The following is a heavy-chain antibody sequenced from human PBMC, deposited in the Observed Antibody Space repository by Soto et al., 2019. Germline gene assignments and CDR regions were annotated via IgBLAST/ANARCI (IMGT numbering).Heavy chain of an antibody. J-gene: IGHJ4*02. D-gene: IGHD5-12*01. CDR3: ARQVRGAIVATIIPFDY. Sequence: SETLSLTCTVSGGSISSSSYYWGWIRQPPGKGLEWIGSIYYSGSTYYNPSLKSRVTISVDTSKNQFSLKLSSVTAADTAVYYCARQVRGAIVATIIPFDYWGQGTLVTVSS. CDR2: IYYSGST. CDR1: GGSISSSSYY. V-gene: IGHV4-39*01.